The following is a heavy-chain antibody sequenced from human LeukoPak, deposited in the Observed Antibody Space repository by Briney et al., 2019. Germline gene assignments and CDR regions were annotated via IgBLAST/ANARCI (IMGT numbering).Heavy chain of an antibody. D-gene: IGHD2-2*01. CDR1: GFTFSSYG. CDR3: AKGGYCSSTSCYYNWFDP. J-gene: IGHJ5*02. V-gene: IGHV3-23*01. CDR2: ISGSGGST. Sequence: GGPLRLSCAASGFTFSSYGMSWVRQAPGKGLEWVSAISGSGGSTYYADSVKGRFTISRDNSKNTLYLQMNSLRAEDTAVYYCAKGGYCSSTSCYYNWFDPWGQGTLVTVSS.